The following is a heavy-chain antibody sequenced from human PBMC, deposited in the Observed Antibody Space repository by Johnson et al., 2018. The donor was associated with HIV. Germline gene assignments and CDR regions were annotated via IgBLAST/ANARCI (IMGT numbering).Heavy chain of an antibody. CDR3: ASFLKVPDAFDI. J-gene: IGHJ3*02. Sequence: SLLLSFSSSFFPPLHSAMHWVRQAPGKGLEWVAVISYDGSNKYYADSVKGRFTISRDNSKNTLYLQMNSLRAEDTAVYYCASFLKVPDAFDIWGQGTMVTVSS. CDR2: ISYDGSNK. D-gene: IGHD3-10*01. V-gene: IGHV3-30*14. CDR1: FFPPLHSA.